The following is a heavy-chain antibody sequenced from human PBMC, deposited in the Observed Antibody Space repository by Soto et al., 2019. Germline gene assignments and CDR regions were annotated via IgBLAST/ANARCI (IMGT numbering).Heavy chain of an antibody. CDR3: ATKPNSLYYFDY. CDR1: GGSISTDDYY. J-gene: IGHJ4*02. Sequence: QVQLQESGPGLVKPSETLSLTCSVSGGSISTDDYYWSWIRQHPGKGLEWIGYMHSSGLSYYNPSLESGVTMSVDTSKHQFSLNFNSVTAADTAVYCCATKPNSLYYFDYWGQGTLVTVSS. CDR2: MHSSGLS. V-gene: IGHV4-31*03.